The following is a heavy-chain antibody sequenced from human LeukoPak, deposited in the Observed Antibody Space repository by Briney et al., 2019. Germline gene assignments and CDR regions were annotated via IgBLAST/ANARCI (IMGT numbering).Heavy chain of an antibody. CDR2: ICNDESNR. CDR3: ARDDYSETSGGTRD. V-gene: IGHV3-33*01. Sequence: PGGSLRLSCAASGFSFSTYAMHWVRQAPGKGLEWVAVICNDESNRFYADSVKGRFTISRDNYKNTLYLQMNTMRDEDKGVYYCARDDYSETSGGTRDWGQGTLVTVST. J-gene: IGHJ4*02. D-gene: IGHD3-10*01. CDR1: GFSFSTYA.